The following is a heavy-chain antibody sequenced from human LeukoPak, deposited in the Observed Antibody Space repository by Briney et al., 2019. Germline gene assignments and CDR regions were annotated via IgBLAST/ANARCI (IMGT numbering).Heavy chain of an antibody. CDR2: ISGSGGST. CDR3: AKDGAGYSSGTNDH. Sequence: GGSLRLSCATSGFFFNSYWLSWVRQAPGKGLEWVSAISGSGGSTYYADSVKGRFTISRDNSKNTLYLQMNSLRAEDTAVYYCAKDGAGYSSGTNDHWGQGTLVTVS. D-gene: IGHD6-19*01. J-gene: IGHJ4*02. V-gene: IGHV3-23*01. CDR1: GFFFNSYW.